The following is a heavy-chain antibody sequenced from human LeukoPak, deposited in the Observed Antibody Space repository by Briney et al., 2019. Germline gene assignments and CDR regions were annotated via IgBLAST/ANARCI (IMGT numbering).Heavy chain of an antibody. CDR2: ISWNSGSI. CDR1: GFTFDDYA. Sequence: GGSLRLSCAASGFTFDDYAMHWVRQAPGKGLEGVSGISWNSGSIGYADSVKGRFTISRDNAKNSLYLQMNSLRAEDMALYYCARGYNDYYSGGSCYVGGIDYWGQGTLVTVSS. V-gene: IGHV3-9*03. D-gene: IGHD2-15*01. J-gene: IGHJ4*02. CDR3: ARGYNDYYSGGSCYVGGIDY.